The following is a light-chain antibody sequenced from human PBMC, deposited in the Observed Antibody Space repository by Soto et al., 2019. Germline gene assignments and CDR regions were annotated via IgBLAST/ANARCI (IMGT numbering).Light chain of an antibody. Sequence: QSALTQPASVSGSPGQSITISCTGTSSDVGGSDYVSWYQQHPGKAPKLMIYEVSNRPSGVSNRFSGSKSGNTASLTISGLQAEDEADYYCSSFTSTILVFGGGTQLTVL. V-gene: IGLV2-14*01. CDR1: SSDVGGSDY. J-gene: IGLJ2*01. CDR2: EVS. CDR3: SSFTSTILV.